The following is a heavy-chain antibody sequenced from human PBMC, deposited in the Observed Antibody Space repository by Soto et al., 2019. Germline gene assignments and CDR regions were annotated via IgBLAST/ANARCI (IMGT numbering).Heavy chain of an antibody. CDR1: GGSISSGGYY. CDR3: ARDRDSNFHSFDY. J-gene: IGHJ4*02. V-gene: IGHV4-31*03. D-gene: IGHD4-4*01. CDR2: IYYSGST. Sequence: SSETLSLTCTVSGGSISSGGYYWSWIRQHPGKGLEWIGYIYYSGSTYYSPSLKSRVTISVDTSKNQFSLKLSSVTAADTAVYYCARDRDSNFHSFDYWGQGTLVTVSS.